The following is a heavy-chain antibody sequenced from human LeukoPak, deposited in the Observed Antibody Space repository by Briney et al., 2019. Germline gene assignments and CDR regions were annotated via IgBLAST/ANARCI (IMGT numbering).Heavy chain of an antibody. CDR2: ISPVFGKA. CDR3: ARNPSTSIRYYYYYMDV. V-gene: IGHV1-69*05. J-gene: IGHJ6*03. D-gene: IGHD3-3*02. Sequence: SSVKVSCKASGGTFSSYAMSWVRQAPGQGLEWVGGISPVFGKANYAQKFPGSVTIPTDESTSTAYMELSSLRSEDTAVYYCARNPSTSIRYYYYYMDVWGKGPTVTVSS. CDR1: GGTFSSYA.